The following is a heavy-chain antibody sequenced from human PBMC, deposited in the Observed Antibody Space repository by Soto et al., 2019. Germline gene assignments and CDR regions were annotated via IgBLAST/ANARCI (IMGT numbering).Heavy chain of an antibody. CDR3: AILTPSTGVY. Sequence: GASVKVSCKVSGGSFSTYTLTWVRQAPGQGLEWMGGIIPMFGIINYAQKFQGRVTITADRSTTTAYMELISLRSDDTAVYYCAILTPSTGVYWGHGAQVTVSS. D-gene: IGHD2-2*01. J-gene: IGHJ4*01. CDR1: GGSFSTYT. V-gene: IGHV1-69*10. CDR2: IIPMFGII.